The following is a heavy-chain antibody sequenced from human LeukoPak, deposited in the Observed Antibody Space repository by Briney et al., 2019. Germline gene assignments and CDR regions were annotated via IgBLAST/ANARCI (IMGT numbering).Heavy chain of an antibody. V-gene: IGHV1-69*13. D-gene: IGHD1-26*01. Sequence: ASVKVSCKASGGTFSSYAISWVRQAPGQGLEWMGGIIPIFGTANYAQKFQGRVTITADESTSTAYMELSSLRSEDTAVYYCASDYSGSLNFDYWGQGTLVTVSS. CDR1: GGTFSSYA. J-gene: IGHJ4*02. CDR2: IIPIFGTA. CDR3: ASDYSGSLNFDY.